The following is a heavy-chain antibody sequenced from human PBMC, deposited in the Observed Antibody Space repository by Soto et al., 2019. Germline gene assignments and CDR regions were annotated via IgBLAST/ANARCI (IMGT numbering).Heavy chain of an antibody. V-gene: IGHV3-74*01. CDR3: ARDPYDDSGFRFDL. Sequence: QSGGSLRLSCEGSGFTFRNYWMHWVRQAPGKGLEWVLRINNDGSAVTYVDSVKGRFTISRDNAKNTLFLQMHSLRVEDTAVYYCARDPYDDSGFRFDLWGQGTLVTVSS. J-gene: IGHJ4*02. CDR1: GFTFRNYW. D-gene: IGHD3-22*01. CDR2: INNDGSAV.